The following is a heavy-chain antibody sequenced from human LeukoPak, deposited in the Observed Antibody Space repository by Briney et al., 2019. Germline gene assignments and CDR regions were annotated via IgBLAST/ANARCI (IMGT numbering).Heavy chain of an antibody. CDR3: ARERVPIFGVVMSYDAFDI. CDR2: IIPIFGTA. V-gene: IGHV1-69*05. D-gene: IGHD3-3*01. Sequence: SVKVSCKASGGTFSSYAISWVRQAPGQGLEWMGGIIPIFGTANYAQKFQGRVTITTDESTSTAYMELSSLRSEDTAVYYCARERVPIFGVVMSYDAFDIWGQGTMVTVSS. J-gene: IGHJ3*02. CDR1: GGTFSSYA.